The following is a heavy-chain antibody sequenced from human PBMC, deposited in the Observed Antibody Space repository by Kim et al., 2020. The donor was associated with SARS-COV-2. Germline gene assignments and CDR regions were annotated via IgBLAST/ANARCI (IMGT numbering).Heavy chain of an antibody. CDR3: ARSPPMVRDPDWFDP. CDR2: ISSSSSTI. J-gene: IGHJ5*02. V-gene: IGHV3-48*02. D-gene: IGHD3-10*01. CDR1: GFTFSSYS. Sequence: GGSLRLSCAASGFTFSSYSMNWVRQAPGKGLEWVSYISSSSSTIYYADSVKGRFTISRDNAKNSLYLQMNSLRDEDTAVYYCARSPPMVRDPDWFDPWGQGTLVTVSS.